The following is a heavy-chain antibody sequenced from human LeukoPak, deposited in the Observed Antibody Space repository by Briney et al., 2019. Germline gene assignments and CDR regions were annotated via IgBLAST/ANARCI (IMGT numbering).Heavy chain of an antibody. Sequence: PGGSLRLSCAASGFTFSSSAMTWVRQPPGKGLEWIGEIHHSKSSNYYPSLKSRVTISVDKSKNQFSLELNSVTAADTAVYYCARGGDWLFDYWGQGILVTVSS. CDR2: IHHSKSS. CDR1: GFTFSSSA. V-gene: IGHV4-4*02. J-gene: IGHJ4*02. CDR3: ARGGDWLFDY. D-gene: IGHD2-21*02.